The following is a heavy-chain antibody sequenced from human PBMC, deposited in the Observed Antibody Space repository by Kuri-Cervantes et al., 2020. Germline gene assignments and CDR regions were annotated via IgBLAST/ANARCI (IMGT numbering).Heavy chain of an antibody. CDR2: IFYSGS. CDR3: ARIVGALHAFDI. D-gene: IGHD1-26*01. V-gene: IGHV4-31*03. CDR1: DVSISGGSFY. J-gene: IGHJ3*02. Sequence: SETLSLTCSVTDVSISGGSFYWTWLRQRPGKGLEWLGYIFYSGSTSTYYNPSLKSRLTMSVDTSKNQFSLKLSSVTAADTAVYYCARIVGALHAFDIWGQGTTVTVSS.